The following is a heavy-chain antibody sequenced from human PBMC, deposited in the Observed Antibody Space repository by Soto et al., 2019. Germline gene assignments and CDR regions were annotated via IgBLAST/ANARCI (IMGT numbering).Heavy chain of an antibody. D-gene: IGHD5-18*01. V-gene: IGHV1-18*01. Sequence: ASAKGSCKASCYAFTSYGISWVRQAPGQGLEWMGWISAYNGNTNYAQKLQGRVTMTTDTSTSTAYMELRSLRSDDTAVYYCARSSGYSYGSDYWGQGTLVTVSS. CDR3: ARSSGYSYGSDY. CDR1: CYAFTSYG. J-gene: IGHJ4*02. CDR2: ISAYNGNT.